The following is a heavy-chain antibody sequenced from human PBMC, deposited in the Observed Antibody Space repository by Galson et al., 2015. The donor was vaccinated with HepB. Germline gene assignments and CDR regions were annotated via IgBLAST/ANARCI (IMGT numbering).Heavy chain of an antibody. CDR1: GYIFTDRY. CDR3: ARSRELTIWFGESLYDMDV. CDR2: INPNSGGT. V-gene: IGHV1-2*04. D-gene: IGHD3-10*01. Sequence: SVKVSCKASGYIFTDRYMHWVRQAPGQGLEWMGRINPNSGGTNYAQKFQGWVTMTRDTSISTVYMELSRLRSDDTAVYYCARSRELTIWFGESLYDMDVWGQGTTVTVSS. J-gene: IGHJ6*02.